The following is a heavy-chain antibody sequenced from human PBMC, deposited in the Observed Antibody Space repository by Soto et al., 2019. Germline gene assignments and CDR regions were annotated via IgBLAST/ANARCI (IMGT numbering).Heavy chain of an antibody. CDR2: ISSSGSTI. CDR1: GFTFSDYY. D-gene: IGHD1-26*01. CDR3: ARVDTWSSYLAFDI. J-gene: IGHJ3*02. V-gene: IGHV3-11*01. Sequence: PGGSLRLSCAASGFTFSDYYMSWIRQAPGKGLEWVSYISSSGSTIYYADSVKGRFTISRDNAKNSLYLQMNSLRAEDTAVYYCARVDTWSSYLAFDIWGQGTMVTVSS.